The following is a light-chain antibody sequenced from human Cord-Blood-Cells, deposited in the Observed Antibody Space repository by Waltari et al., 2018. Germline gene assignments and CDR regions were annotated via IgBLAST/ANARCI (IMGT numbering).Light chain of an antibody. Sequence: EIQMTQSPPSLSSSVGDRATITCRASQGISSYLNWYQQKPGKAPKLLIYAASSLQSGVPSRFSGSGSGTDFTLTISSLQPEDFATYYCQQSYRTPYTFGQGTKLEIK. J-gene: IGKJ2*01. V-gene: IGKV1-39*01. CDR3: QQSYRTPYT. CDR2: AAS. CDR1: QGISSY.